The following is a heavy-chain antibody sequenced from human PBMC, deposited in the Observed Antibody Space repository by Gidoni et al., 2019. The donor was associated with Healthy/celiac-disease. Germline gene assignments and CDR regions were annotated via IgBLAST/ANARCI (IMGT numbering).Heavy chain of an antibody. CDR1: GGTFSSYA. CDR3: ARGVEMATHGPGGY. J-gene: IGHJ4*02. Sequence: QAQLVQSGAEVKKPGSSVKVSCKASGGTFSSYAISRVRQAPGQGLGWMGGIIPIFGTANYAQKFQGRVTITADESTSTAYMELSSLRSEDTAVYYCARGVEMATHGPGGYWGQGTLVTVSS. CDR2: IIPIFGTA. D-gene: IGHD2-15*01. V-gene: IGHV1-69*01.